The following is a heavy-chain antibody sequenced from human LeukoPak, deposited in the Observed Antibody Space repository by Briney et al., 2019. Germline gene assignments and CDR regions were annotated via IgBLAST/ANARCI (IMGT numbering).Heavy chain of an antibody. CDR1: GGSFSGYY. CDR3: ARYYYDSSGNFDY. D-gene: IGHD3-22*01. J-gene: IGHJ4*02. CDR2: INHSGST. Sequence: SETLSLTCAVYGGSFSGYYWSWIRQPPGKGLEWIGEINHSGSTNYNPSLKSRVTISVDTSKNQFSLKLSSVTAADTAVYYCARYYYDSSGNFDYWGQGTLVTVSS. V-gene: IGHV4-34*01.